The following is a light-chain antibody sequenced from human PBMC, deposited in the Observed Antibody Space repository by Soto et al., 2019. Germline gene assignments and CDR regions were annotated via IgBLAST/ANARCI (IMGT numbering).Light chain of an antibody. V-gene: IGLV1-47*02. CDR3: AAWDDSLSGRV. CDR1: SSNIVKNY. Sequence: QSVLTQPPSASGTPGQRVTISCSESSSNIVKNYVYWYQQLPGTAPKLLIYNSNQRPSGVPDRFSGSKSGTSASLAISGLRSEDEADYYCAAWDDSLSGRVFGGGTKLTVL. J-gene: IGLJ3*02. CDR2: NSN.